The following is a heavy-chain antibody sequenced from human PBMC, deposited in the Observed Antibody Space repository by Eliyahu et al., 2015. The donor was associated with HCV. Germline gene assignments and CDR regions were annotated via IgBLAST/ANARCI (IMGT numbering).Heavy chain of an antibody. J-gene: IGHJ3*02. Sequence: EVQLVESGGGLVKPGGSLRLSCAASGFTFSSYSMNWVRQAPGKGLEWVSSISSSSSYIYYADSVKGRFTISRDNAKNSLYLQMNSLRAEDTAVYYCARDSRINYDFWSGYTYDAFDIWGQGTMVTVSS. V-gene: IGHV3-21*01. CDR2: ISSSSSYI. D-gene: IGHD3-3*01. CDR3: ARDSRINYDFWSGYTYDAFDI. CDR1: GFTFSSYS.